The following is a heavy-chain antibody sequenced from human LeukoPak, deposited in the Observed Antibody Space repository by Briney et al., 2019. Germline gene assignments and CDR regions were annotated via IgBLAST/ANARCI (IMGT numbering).Heavy chain of an antibody. CDR1: GGSISSYY. J-gene: IGHJ4*02. V-gene: IGHV4-59*08. CDR2: IYYSGST. CDR3: ARHAYDTLDY. Sequence: KPSETLSLTCTVSGGSISSYYWSWIRQPPGKGLEWIGYIYYSGSTNYNPSLKSRVTISVDTSKNQFSLKLSSVTAADTAAYYCARHAYDTLDYWGQGTLVTVSS. D-gene: IGHD3-9*01.